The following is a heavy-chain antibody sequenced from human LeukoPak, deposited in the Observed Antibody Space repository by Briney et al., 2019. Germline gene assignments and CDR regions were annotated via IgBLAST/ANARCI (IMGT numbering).Heavy chain of an antibody. CDR2: IYGGST. CDR1: GFTVSDNY. J-gene: IGHJ6*03. CDR3: ARDFEGVHRTTNSYTYYYYMDV. Sequence: GGSLRLSCAASGFTVSDNYMTWVRQAPGKGLEWVSIIYGGSTYYADSVKGRFTIPRDNSKNTVYLQMNSLRAEDTAVYYCARDFEGVHRTTNSYTYYYYMDVWGKGTTVIVSS. D-gene: IGHD2/OR15-2a*01. V-gene: IGHV3-53*01.